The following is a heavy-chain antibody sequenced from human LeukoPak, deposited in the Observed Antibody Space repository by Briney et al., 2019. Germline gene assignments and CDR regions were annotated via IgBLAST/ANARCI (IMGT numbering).Heavy chain of an antibody. Sequence: PGRSLRLSCAASGFTFTRFAMYWVRQAPGKGLEWVALISYDGSNKYYADSVKGRFTISRDNSKNTVYLQMNSPRAEDTAVYYCARVGGDVLSGRRTGYYYAMDVWGQGTTVTVSS. CDR1: GFTFTRFA. J-gene: IGHJ6*02. CDR3: ARVGGDVLSGRRTGYYYAMDV. V-gene: IGHV3-30*04. CDR2: ISYDGSNK. D-gene: IGHD3-3*01.